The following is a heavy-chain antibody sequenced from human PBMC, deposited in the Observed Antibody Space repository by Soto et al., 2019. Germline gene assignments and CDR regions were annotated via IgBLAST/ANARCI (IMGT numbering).Heavy chain of an antibody. V-gene: IGHV1-2*04. J-gene: IGHJ4*02. CDR1: GYTFTGYY. CDR3: ARALSTVTDFDY. Sequence: ASVKVSCKASGYTFTGYYMHWVRRAPGQGLEWMGWINPNSGGTNYAQKFQGWVTMTRDTSISTAYMELSRLRSDDTAVYYCARALSTVTDFDYWGQGTLVTVSS. D-gene: IGHD4-4*01. CDR2: INPNSGGT.